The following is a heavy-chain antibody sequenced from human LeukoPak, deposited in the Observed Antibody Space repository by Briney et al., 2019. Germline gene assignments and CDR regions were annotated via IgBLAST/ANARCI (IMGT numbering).Heavy chain of an antibody. CDR1: GFTFSSFG. CDR3: AKDQGIADRIFDY. J-gene: IGHJ4*02. Sequence: GRSLRLSCAASGFTFSSFGMHWVRQAPGKGLEWVAVISYDGSNKYYADSVKGRFTISRDNSKNTLYLQMNSLRAEDTAVYYCAKDQGIADRIFDYWGQGTLVTVSS. V-gene: IGHV3-30*18. D-gene: IGHD6-13*01. CDR2: ISYDGSNK.